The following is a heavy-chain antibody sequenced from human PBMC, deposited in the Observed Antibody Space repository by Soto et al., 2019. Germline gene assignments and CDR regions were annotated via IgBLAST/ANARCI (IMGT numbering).Heavy chain of an antibody. J-gene: IGHJ4*02. Sequence: GGSLRLSCAASGFTFSAWYMSWIRQAPGRGLEYISYISGDGGDTNYADSVRGRFTVSRDNTKNSLYLQMNGLRDDDTAVYYCVKGDGHSEFWGRGTQVTVSS. CDR2: ISGDGGDT. CDR3: VKGDGHSEF. V-gene: IGHV3-11*06. CDR1: GFTFSAWY. D-gene: IGHD3-10*01.